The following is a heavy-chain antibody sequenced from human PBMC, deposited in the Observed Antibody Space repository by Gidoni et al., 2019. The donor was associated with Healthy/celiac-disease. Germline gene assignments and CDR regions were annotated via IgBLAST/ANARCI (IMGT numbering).Heavy chain of an antibody. CDR3: ARRAYCSSTSCYVVLDY. Sequence: EVQLVQSGAEVKKPGESLKISCKGSGYSFTSYWIGWVRQMPGKGLKWMGIIYPGDSDTRYSPSFQGQVTISADKSISTAYLQWSSLKASDTAMYYCARRAYCSSTSCYVVLDYWGQGTLVTVSS. J-gene: IGHJ4*02. V-gene: IGHV5-51*03. CDR1: GYSFTSYW. D-gene: IGHD2-2*01. CDR2: IYPGDSDT.